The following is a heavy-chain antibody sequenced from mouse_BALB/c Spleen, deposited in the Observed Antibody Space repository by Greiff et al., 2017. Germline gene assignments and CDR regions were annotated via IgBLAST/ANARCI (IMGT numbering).Heavy chain of an antibody. J-gene: IGHJ4*01. CDR1: GFTFSSYA. CDR3: ARGHKITTGAMDY. V-gene: IGHV5-6-5*01. CDR2: ISSGGST. Sequence: EVMLVESGGGLVKPGGSLKLSCAASGFTFSSYAMSWVRQTPEKRLEWVASISSGGSTYYPDSVKGRFTISRDNARNILYLQMSSLRSEDTAMYYCARGHKITTGAMDYWGQGTSVTVSS. D-gene: IGHD2-4*01.